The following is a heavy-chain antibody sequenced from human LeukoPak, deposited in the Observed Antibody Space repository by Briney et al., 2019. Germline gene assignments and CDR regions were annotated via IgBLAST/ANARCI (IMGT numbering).Heavy chain of an antibody. CDR3: VKRDRGTFDY. V-gene: IGHV3-23*01. Sequence: PGGSLRVSCAASGFTFNTYAMTWVRQAPGKGLEWVSAIGSRADTTDYADSVKGRFNISRDNSKNMLYLQMNGLRAEDTAVYYCVKRDRGTFDYWGQGTLVTVSS. CDR1: GFTFNTYA. D-gene: IGHD5-24*01. CDR2: IGSRADTT. J-gene: IGHJ4*02.